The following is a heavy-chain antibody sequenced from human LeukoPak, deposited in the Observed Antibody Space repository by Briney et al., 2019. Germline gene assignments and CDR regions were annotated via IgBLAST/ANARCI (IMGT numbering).Heavy chain of an antibody. CDR1: GFTFNTHA. J-gene: IGHJ4*02. D-gene: IGHD3-22*01. CDR2: ISYDGTNK. CDR3: AKDPGYYDSTAYIFEY. Sequence: GGSLRLSCAASGFTFNTHAIHWVRQTPGKGLQWVAGISYDGTNKYYADSVKGRFTISRDNSKNTMYLQMNSLSAEDTAVYYCAKDPGYYDSTAYIFEYWGQGTLVTVSS. V-gene: IGHV3-30*18.